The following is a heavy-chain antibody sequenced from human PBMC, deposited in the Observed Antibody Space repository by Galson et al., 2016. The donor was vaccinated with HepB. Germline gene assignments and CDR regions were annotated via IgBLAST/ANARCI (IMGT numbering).Heavy chain of an antibody. D-gene: IGHD2/OR15-2a*01. CDR3: ARDVQYRLDS. V-gene: IGHV1-18*01. J-gene: IGHJ4*02. Sequence: SVKVSCKASGYTFTTSGISWVRQAPGQGLEWMGWISTYSGNTKYAQKFQGGLTLTTDSSTTTAYMELRSLRFDDTALYYGARDVQYRLDSWGQGTLVTVSS. CDR2: ISTYSGNT. CDR1: GYTFTTSG.